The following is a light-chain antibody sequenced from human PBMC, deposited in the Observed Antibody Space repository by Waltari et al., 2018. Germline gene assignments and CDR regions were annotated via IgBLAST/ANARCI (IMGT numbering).Light chain of an antibody. Sequence: EIVLTQSPGTLSVSPGERVTVSCRASQTITGSWLTWYHQKPGQAPRLLIYGARNRAPGIPDRCSGGGSGTDFTLTISRLEPGDSAVYCCQQYDGSVVTFGGGTKVEIK. J-gene: IGKJ4*01. CDR1: QTITGSW. V-gene: IGKV3-20*01. CDR2: GAR. CDR3: QQYDGSVVT.